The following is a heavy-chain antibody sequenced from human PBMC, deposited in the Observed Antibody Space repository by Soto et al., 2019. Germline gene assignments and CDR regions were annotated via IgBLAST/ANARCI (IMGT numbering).Heavy chain of an antibody. Sequence: GGSLRLSCAASGFTFTNYAMTWVRQAPGKGLEWVSISSGSGSGGSTNYADSVKGWFTISRDNSKNTLYLQMNSLRVEDTAVYYCAKDRDDYRNYVFDYWGQGTLVTVSS. V-gene: IGHV3-23*01. J-gene: IGHJ4*02. D-gene: IGHD4-4*01. CDR1: GFTFTNYA. CDR2: SSGSGSGGST. CDR3: AKDRDDYRNYVFDY.